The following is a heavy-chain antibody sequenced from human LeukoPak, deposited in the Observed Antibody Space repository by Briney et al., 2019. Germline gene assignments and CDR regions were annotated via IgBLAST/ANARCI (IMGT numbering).Heavy chain of an antibody. D-gene: IGHD6-19*01. J-gene: IGHJ4*02. V-gene: IGHV4-39*07. CDR2: ISYSGST. CDR1: GGSISSSDFN. CDR3: ARVAGSSGWYPAEYYFDF. Sequence: PSETLSLTCTVSGGSISSSDFNWGWIRQPPGKGLEWIGVISYSGSTYYNPSLKSRVTISVDTSKNQFSLKLNSVTAADTAVYYCARVAGSSGWYPAEYYFDFWGQGTLVTVSS.